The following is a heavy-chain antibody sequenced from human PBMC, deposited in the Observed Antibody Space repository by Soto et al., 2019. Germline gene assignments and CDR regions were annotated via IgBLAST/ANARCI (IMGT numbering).Heavy chain of an antibody. CDR2: IYYSGST. V-gene: IGHV4-31*03. CDR3: ARDLIRPGYSYSDY. Sequence: TSETLSLTCTVSGGSISSGGYYWSWIRQHPGKGLEWIGYIYYSGSTYYNPSLKGRVTISVDTSKNQFSLKLSSVTAADTAVYYCARDLIRPGYSYSDYWGQGTLVTVSS. J-gene: IGHJ4*02. CDR1: GGSISSGGYY. D-gene: IGHD5-18*01.